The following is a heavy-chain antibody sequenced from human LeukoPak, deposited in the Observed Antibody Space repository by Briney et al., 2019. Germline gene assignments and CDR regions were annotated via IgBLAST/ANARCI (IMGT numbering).Heavy chain of an antibody. J-gene: IGHJ6*01. Sequence: SETLSLTCAVYGGSFNAYYWSWIRQPPGKGLEWIWEINDSGGTNYNPSLKSRVTISVDTSKNQFSLKLSSVTAADTAVYYCARDFGAHYYDSSGYSMDYYYGMDVWGQGTTVTVSS. CDR1: GGSFNAYY. D-gene: IGHD3-22*01. CDR2: INDSGGT. V-gene: IGHV4-34*01. CDR3: ARDFGAHYYDSSGYSMDYYYGMDV.